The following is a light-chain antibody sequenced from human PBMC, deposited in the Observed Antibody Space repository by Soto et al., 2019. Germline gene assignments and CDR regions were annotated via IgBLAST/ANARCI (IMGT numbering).Light chain of an antibody. J-gene: IGKJ3*01. V-gene: IGKV4-1*01. CDR1: QSVLYSHNNLNY. Sequence: DFVMTQSPDSLAVSLGERATINCKSSQSVLYSHNNLNYLAWYRQKPGQPPKLLIYWASTRESGVLDRFSDSGSGTDFTLTISSLQAEDEAGYYCQEYLGTPGTFVPGTKVEVK. CDR3: QEYLGTPGT. CDR2: WAS.